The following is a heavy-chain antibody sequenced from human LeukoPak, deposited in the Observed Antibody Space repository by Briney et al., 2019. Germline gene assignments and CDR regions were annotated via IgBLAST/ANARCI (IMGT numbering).Heavy chain of an antibody. J-gene: IGHJ5*02. CDR1: GYSFTSYG. Sequence: ASVKVSCKASGYSFTSYGISWVRQAPGQGLEWMGWISGYNGNTNYLQKLQGRVIMTTDTYTSTAYMELRSLRSDDTAVYYCARDEAWGYCSESSCHAELGNNWLDPWGQGTLVTVSS. CDR2: ISGYNGNT. CDR3: ARDEAWGYCSESSCHAELGNNWLDP. V-gene: IGHV1-18*01. D-gene: IGHD2-15*01.